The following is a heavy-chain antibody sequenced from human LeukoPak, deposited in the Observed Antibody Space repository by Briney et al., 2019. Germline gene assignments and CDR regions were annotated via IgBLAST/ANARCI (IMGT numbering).Heavy chain of an antibody. Sequence: GGSLRLSCAASRFTFSSYSMNWVRQAPGKGLEWVSYISSSSSTIYYADSVKGRFTISRDNAKNSLYLQMNSLRAEDTAVYYCARLSAMVRGPEDIFYFEYWGLGTLVTVSS. CDR2: ISSSSSTI. CDR1: RFTFSSYS. CDR3: ARLSAMVRGPEDIFYFEY. V-gene: IGHV3-48*01. D-gene: IGHD3-10*01. J-gene: IGHJ4*02.